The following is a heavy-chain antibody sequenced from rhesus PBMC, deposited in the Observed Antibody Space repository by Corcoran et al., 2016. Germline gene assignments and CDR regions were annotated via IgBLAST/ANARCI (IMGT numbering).Heavy chain of an antibody. CDR3: AKGSNYAAFDF. CDR2: VDPEDGEA. CDR1: GYTFTDYS. J-gene: IGHJ3*01. Sequence: VQLVQSGAEVKKPGASVELSCKASGYTFTDYSLHWVRQAPAKGLEWMGRVDPEDGEAIHAQKFQDRVTITADTSTDTAYMELSSLRSEDTAVYYCAKGSNYAAFDFWGQGLRVTVSS. D-gene: IGHD4-23*01. V-gene: IGHV1-111*02.